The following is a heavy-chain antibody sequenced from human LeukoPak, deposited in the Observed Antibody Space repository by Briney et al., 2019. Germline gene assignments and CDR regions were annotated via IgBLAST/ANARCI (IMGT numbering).Heavy chain of an antibody. J-gene: IGHJ4*02. CDR2: TSHDESNK. D-gene: IGHD3-22*01. CDR3: ARGDDRSGYYHPHFDY. CDR1: GFTFSGYA. Sequence: GGSLRLSCAASGFTFSGYAMHWVRQVPGKGLEWVAITSHDESNKYYADSVKGRFTISRDNSKNTLYLQMNSLRAEDTAVYYCARGDDRSGYYHPHFDYWGQGTLVTVSS. V-gene: IGHV3-30*04.